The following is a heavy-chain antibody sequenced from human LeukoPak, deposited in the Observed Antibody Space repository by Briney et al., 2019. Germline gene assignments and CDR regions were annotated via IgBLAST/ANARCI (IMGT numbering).Heavy chain of an antibody. Sequence: SKTLSLTGAVFGGSLSSNYWSWIRQTPGKGLEWIGEINHSGSINHNPSLQSRLTISSDTSKNQFSLMLKSVTAADTAVYFCARHGYTYDFGSAYYYYYMDAWGKGTPVTVSS. CDR3: ARHGYTYDFGSAYYYYYMDA. V-gene: IGHV4-34*01. J-gene: IGHJ6*03. CDR2: INHSGSI. D-gene: IGHD3/OR15-3a*01. CDR1: GGSLSSNY.